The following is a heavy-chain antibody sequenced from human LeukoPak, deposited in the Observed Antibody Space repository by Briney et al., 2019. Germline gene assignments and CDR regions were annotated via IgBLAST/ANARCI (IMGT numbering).Heavy chain of an antibody. CDR3: APGGYCSSASCYFGMDV. V-gene: IGHV4-61*01. J-gene: IGHJ6*02. CDR2: IYYSGST. Sequence: SETLSLTCTVSGGSVSSGSYYWSWIRQPPGKGLEWIGYIYYSGSTNYNPSLKSRVTISVDTSKNQFSLKLSSVTAADTAVYYCAPGGYCSSASCYFGMDVWGQGTTVTVSS. D-gene: IGHD2-2*01. CDR1: GGSVSSGSYY.